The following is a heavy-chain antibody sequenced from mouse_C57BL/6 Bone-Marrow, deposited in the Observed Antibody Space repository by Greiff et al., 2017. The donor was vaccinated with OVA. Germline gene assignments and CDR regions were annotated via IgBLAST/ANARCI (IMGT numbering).Heavy chain of an antibody. CDR3: AREDYYGNSDY. Sequence: QVQLQQPGAELVRPGTSVKLSCKASGYTFTSYWMHWVKQRPGQGLEWIGVIDPSDSYTNYNQKFKGKATLTVDTSSSTAYMKLSSLTSEDSAVYYCAREDYYGNSDYWGQGTTLTVSS. V-gene: IGHV1-59*01. D-gene: IGHD2-1*01. CDR1: GYTFTSYW. J-gene: IGHJ2*01. CDR2: IDPSDSYT.